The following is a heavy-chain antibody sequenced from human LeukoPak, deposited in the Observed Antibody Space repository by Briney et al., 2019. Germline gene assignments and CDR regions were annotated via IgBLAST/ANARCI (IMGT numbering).Heavy chain of an antibody. J-gene: IGHJ4*02. V-gene: IGHV3-11*01. CDR2: ISSSGSTI. CDR3: ARVSRDGYNLPDY. D-gene: IGHD5-24*01. CDR1: GLTFSDYY. Sequence: GGSLRLSCAASGLTFSDYYMSWIRQAPGKGLDWVSYISSSGSTIYYADSVKGRFTISRDNAKNSLYLQMDSLRAEDTAVYYCARVSRDGYNLPDYWGQGTLVTVSS.